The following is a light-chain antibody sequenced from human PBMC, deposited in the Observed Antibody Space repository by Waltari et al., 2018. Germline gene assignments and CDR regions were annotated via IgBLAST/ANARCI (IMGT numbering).Light chain of an antibody. Sequence: IVMTQYPATLSVSPGEGATISCRASQSVSSNLALYQQKPGQAPRLLIKDVATRAIGIPARFSGSGSGTEFTLTISSLQSEDFAVYYCQQYNKWPPYTFGQGTKLEIK. CDR3: QQYNKWPPYT. CDR1: QSVSSN. J-gene: IGKJ2*01. CDR2: DVA. V-gene: IGKV3-15*01.